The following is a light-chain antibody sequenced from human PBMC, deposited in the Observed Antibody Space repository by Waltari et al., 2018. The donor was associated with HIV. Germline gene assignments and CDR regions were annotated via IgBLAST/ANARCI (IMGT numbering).Light chain of an antibody. V-gene: IGLV2-14*01. CDR3: SSYTSSSSYV. Sequence: QSALTQSASVSGSPGQSITISCTGTSSDVGGYNYVSWYQQHPGKAPKLMIYDVSSRPSGVYNRFSGSKSGNTASLTISGLQAEDEADYYCSSYTSSSSYVFGTGTKVTVL. CDR1: SSDVGGYNY. CDR2: DVS. J-gene: IGLJ1*01.